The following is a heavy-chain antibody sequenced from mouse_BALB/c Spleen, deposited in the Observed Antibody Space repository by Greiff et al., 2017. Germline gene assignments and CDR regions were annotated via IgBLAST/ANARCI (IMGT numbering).Heavy chain of an antibody. V-gene: IGHV5-6-3*01. D-gene: IGHD2-1*01. CDR2: INSNGGST. CDR1: GFTFSSYG. J-gene: IGHJ4*01. CDR3: ARYGTYAMDY. Sequence: DVMLVESGGGLVQPGGSLKLSCAASGFTFSSYGMSWVRQTPDKRLELVATINSNGGSTYYPDSVKGRFTISRDNAKNTLYLQMSSLKSEDTAMYYCARYGTYAMDYWGQGTSVTVSS.